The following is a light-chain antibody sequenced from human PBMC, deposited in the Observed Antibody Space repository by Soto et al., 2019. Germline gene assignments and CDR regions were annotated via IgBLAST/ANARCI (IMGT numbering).Light chain of an antibody. CDR2: DAS. CDR1: QDIKNY. CDR3: QQFDSVPCT. V-gene: IGKV1-33*01. Sequence: IQMTQSPSSLSTPVGDRVTITCQASQDIKNYLIWYQHKAGRAPKLLIYDASTLETGVSSRFSGSGSGTHFTLTISSFQPEDIATYYCQQFDSVPCTFGQGTKLEMK. J-gene: IGKJ2*02.